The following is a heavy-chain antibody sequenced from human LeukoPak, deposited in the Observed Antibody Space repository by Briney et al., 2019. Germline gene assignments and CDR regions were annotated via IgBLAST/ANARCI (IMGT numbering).Heavy chain of an antibody. J-gene: IGHJ3*02. Sequence: GGSLRLSCAASGFTVSSNYMSWVRQAPGKGLEWVSVIYSGGSTYYADSVKGRFTISRDNSKNTLYLQMNSLRAEDTAVYYCARGRDIVVVPAASHDAFDIWGQGTMVTVSS. V-gene: IGHV3-53*01. D-gene: IGHD2-2*01. CDR1: GFTVSSNY. CDR3: ARGRDIVVVPAASHDAFDI. CDR2: IYSGGST.